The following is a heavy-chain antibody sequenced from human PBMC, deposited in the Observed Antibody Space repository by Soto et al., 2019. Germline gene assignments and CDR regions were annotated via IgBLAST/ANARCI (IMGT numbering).Heavy chain of an antibody. J-gene: IGHJ4*02. CDR2: ISSYGDFT. CDR3: AKDRYLDHDSRGYLFDN. Sequence: EVQLLESGGDLIQPGGSLRLSCAASGFTFNIYAMTWVRQAQGKGLEWVSAISSYGDFTYYADSVEGRFTISRDNSKNTLYLQMNSLRAEDTAVYYCAKDRYLDHDSRGYLFDNWGQGTLVTVSS. V-gene: IGHV3-23*01. D-gene: IGHD3-22*01. CDR1: GFTFNIYA.